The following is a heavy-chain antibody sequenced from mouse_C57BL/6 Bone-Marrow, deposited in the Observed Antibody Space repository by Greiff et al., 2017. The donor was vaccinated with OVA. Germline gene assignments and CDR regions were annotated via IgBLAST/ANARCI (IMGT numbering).Heavy chain of an antibody. CDR1: GFTFSSYA. CDR3: TRDPSPYAMDY. J-gene: IGHJ4*01. CDR2: ISSGGDYI. V-gene: IGHV5-9-1*02. Sequence: EVKLVESGEGLVKPGGSLKLSCAASGFTFSSYAMSWVRQTPEKRLEWVAYISSGGDYIYYADTVKGRFTISRENARNTRYLQMSSLKSEDTAMYYCTRDPSPYAMDYWGQGTSVTVSS.